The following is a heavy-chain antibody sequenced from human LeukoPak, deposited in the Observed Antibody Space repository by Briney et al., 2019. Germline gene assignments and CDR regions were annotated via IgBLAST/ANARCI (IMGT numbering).Heavy chain of an antibody. J-gene: IGHJ4*02. V-gene: IGHV1-69*05. Sequence: GASVKVSCKASGGTFSSYAISWVRQAPGQGLEWMGGIIPIFGTANYAQKFQGRVTITTDESTSTAYMELSSLRSEDTAVYYCARDPADSSSISDFDYWGQGTLVTVSS. CDR1: GGTFSSYA. D-gene: IGHD6-6*01. CDR3: ARDPADSSSISDFDY. CDR2: IIPIFGTA.